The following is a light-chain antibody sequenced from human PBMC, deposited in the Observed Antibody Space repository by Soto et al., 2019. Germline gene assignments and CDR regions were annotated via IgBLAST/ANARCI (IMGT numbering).Light chain of an antibody. CDR3: SSHAGSHVV. J-gene: IGLJ2*01. V-gene: IGLV2-8*01. CDR2: EVS. CDR1: SSDVGGYNY. Sequence: QSALTQPPSASGSPGQSVTISCTGTSSDVGGYNYVSWYQQHPGKAPKLMIDEVSKRPSGVPDRFSGSKSGNTASLPVSGLQAEDEADYYCSSHAGSHVVFGGGTKVTVL.